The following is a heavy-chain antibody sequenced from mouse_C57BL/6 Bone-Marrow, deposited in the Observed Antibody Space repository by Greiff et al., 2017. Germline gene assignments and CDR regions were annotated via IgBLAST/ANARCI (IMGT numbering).Heavy chain of an antibody. D-gene: IGHD2-3*01. Sequence: VQGVESGPELVKPGASVKISCKASGYAFSSSWMNWVKQRPGKGLEWIGRIYPGNGDTNYNGKFKGKATLTADKSSSTAYMQLSSLTSDDSAVYFCASWLLLDYWGQGTTLTVSS. J-gene: IGHJ2*01. CDR1: GYAFSSSW. CDR2: IYPGNGDT. V-gene: IGHV1-82*01. CDR3: ASWLLLDY.